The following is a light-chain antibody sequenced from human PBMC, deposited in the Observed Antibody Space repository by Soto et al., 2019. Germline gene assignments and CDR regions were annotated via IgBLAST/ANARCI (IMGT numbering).Light chain of an antibody. CDR2: GAS. Sequence: DIVMTQSPATLSVSPGERATLSCRASQSVSRNLAWYKQKSGQAPRLIIYGASTRATGITARFSGSRSGTEFTLTISSLQSEDFAVYSCQEYNDWPLTFGGGTKVEIK. CDR1: QSVSRN. V-gene: IGKV3-15*01. J-gene: IGKJ4*01. CDR3: QEYNDWPLT.